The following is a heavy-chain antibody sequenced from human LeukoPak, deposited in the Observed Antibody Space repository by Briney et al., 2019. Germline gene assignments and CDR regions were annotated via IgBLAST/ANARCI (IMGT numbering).Heavy chain of an antibody. V-gene: IGHV4-4*02. CDR1: GGSTSGTNW. Sequence: SGTLSLTCGVSGGSTSGTNWWSWVRQPPGQGLEWIGEISLAGQTNYNPSLKSRVTISVDTSKNQFSLKLSSVTAADTAVYYCARDLAYCGGDCPRSADYWGQGTLVTVSS. D-gene: IGHD2-21*02. CDR3: ARDLAYCGGDCPRSADY. CDR2: ISLAGQT. J-gene: IGHJ4*02.